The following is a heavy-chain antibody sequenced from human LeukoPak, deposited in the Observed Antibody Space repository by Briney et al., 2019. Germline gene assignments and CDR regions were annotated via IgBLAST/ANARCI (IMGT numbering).Heavy chain of an antibody. CDR1: GFTFSIYS. J-gene: IGHJ4*02. CDR2: ISTSSSYI. V-gene: IGHV3-21*01. Sequence: GGSLRLSCAASGFTFSIYSMNWVRQAPGKGLEWVSFISTSSSYIYYADSVEGRFTISRDNAKNTLYLQMNSLRAEDTAVYYCASELGTGGYWGQGTLVTVSS. CDR3: ASELGTGGY. D-gene: IGHD7-27*01.